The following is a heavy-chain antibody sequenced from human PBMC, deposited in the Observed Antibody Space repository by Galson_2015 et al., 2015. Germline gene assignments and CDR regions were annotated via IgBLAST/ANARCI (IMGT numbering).Heavy chain of an antibody. CDR2: INPSSGSA. Sequence: SVKVSCKASGYTFTTYYMLWVRQAPGQGLEWMGIINPSSGSATYTQKFQGRVTMTRDTSTNTLYMELSSLKSEDTAIYYCARNYNFFDYWGQGTLVTVSS. J-gene: IGHJ4*02. CDR1: GYTFTTYY. CDR3: ARNYNFFDY. V-gene: IGHV1-46*01. D-gene: IGHD5-24*01.